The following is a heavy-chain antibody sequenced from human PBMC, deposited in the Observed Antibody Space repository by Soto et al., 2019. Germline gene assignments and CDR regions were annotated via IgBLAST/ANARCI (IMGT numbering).Heavy chain of an antibody. CDR3: VKLKFYDSSDLGA. D-gene: IGHD3-22*01. Sequence: QVQLVESGGGVVQPGRSLRLSCAASGFTFSSYGMHWVRQPPGEGLEWVAVISNDGSNKYYANSVKGRFTISRDNSKHTLCLQMNSLRAEDTAVYYCVKLKFYDSSDLGAWGQGTLVTVSS. CDR1: GFTFSSYG. V-gene: IGHV3-30*18. J-gene: IGHJ5*02. CDR2: ISNDGSNK.